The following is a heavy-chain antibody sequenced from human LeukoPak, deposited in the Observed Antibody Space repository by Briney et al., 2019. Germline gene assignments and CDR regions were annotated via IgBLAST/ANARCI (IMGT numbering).Heavy chain of an antibody. J-gene: IGHJ4*02. D-gene: IGHD3-3*01. CDR3: ARVGDDFWSGYSTRFDY. CDR1: GFTFSSYW. Sequence: GGSLRLSCAASGFTFSSYWLSWVRQAPGKGLEWVANIKQGGSEKYYVDSVKGRFTITSDNAKTSLYLQMNSLRAEDTDVYYCARVGDDFWSGYSTRFDYWGQGTLVTVSS. CDR2: IKQGGSEK. V-gene: IGHV3-7*01.